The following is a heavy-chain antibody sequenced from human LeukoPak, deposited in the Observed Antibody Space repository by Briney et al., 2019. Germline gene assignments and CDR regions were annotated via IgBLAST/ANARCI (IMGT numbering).Heavy chain of an antibody. D-gene: IGHD1-7*01. V-gene: IGHV1-8*01. Sequence: ASVKVSCKASGYTFTSYDINWVRQATGQGLGWMGWMNPNSGNTGYAQKFQGRVTMTRNTSISTAYMELSSLRSEDTAVYYCARHWNYLIRRYYYYYGMDVWGQGTTVTVSS. CDR2: MNPNSGNT. J-gene: IGHJ6*02. CDR1: GYTFTSYD. CDR3: ARHWNYLIRRYYYYYGMDV.